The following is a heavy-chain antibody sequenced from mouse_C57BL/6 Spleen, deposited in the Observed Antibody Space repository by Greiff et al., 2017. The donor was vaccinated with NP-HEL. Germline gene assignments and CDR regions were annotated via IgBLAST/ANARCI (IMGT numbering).Heavy chain of an antibody. CDR1: GYTFTSYG. CDR2: IYPRSGNT. D-gene: IGHD1-1*01. V-gene: IGHV1-81*01. Sequence: VKLQQSGAELARPGASVKLSCKASGYTFTSYGISWVKQRTGQGLEWIGEIYPRSGNTYYNEKFKGKATLTADKSSSTAYMELRSLTSEDSAVYFCARGGFDYGSSPWFAYWGQGTLVTVSA. J-gene: IGHJ3*01. CDR3: ARGGFDYGSSPWFAY.